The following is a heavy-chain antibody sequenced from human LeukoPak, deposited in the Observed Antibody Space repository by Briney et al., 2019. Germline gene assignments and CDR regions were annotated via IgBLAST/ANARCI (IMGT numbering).Heavy chain of an antibody. CDR2: IIPIFGTA. J-gene: IGHJ4*02. CDR3: AIWAEVTTSPRINYFDY. V-gene: IGHV1-69*01. D-gene: IGHD4-17*01. CDR1: GGTFSSYA. Sequence: ASVKVSCKASGGTFSSYAISWVRQAPGQGLEWMGGIIPIFGTANYAQKFQGRVTITADESTSAAYMELSSLRSEDTAVYYCAIWAEVTTSPRINYFDYWGQGTLVTVSS.